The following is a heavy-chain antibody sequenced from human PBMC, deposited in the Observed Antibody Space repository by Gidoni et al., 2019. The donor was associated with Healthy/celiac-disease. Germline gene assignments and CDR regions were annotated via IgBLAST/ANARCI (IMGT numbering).Heavy chain of an antibody. J-gene: IGHJ6*02. CDR1: GGSVSSGSYY. Sequence: QVQLQESGPGLVRPSETLSLTCTVSGGSVSSGSYYWSWIRQPPGKGLEWIGYFYYSGSTNYNPSLKSRVTISVDTSKNQFSLKLSSVTAADTAVYYCARVLGGMDVWGQGTTVTVSS. CDR3: ARVLGGMDV. V-gene: IGHV4-61*01. CDR2: FYYSGST.